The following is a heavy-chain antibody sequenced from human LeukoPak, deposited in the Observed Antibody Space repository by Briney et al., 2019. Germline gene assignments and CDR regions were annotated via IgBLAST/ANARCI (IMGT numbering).Heavy chain of an antibody. Sequence: SVKVSCKASGGTFSSYAISWVRQAPGQGLEWMGRIIPILGIANYAQKFQGRVTITADKSTSTAYMELSSLRSEDTAVYYCASSRGYFYYGMDVWGQGTTVTVSS. V-gene: IGHV1-69*04. D-gene: IGHD1-26*01. CDR2: IIPILGIA. J-gene: IGHJ6*02. CDR3: ASSRGYFYYGMDV. CDR1: GGTFSSYA.